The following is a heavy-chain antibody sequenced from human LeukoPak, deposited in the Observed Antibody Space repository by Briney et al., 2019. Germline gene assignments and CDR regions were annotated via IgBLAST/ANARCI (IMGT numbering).Heavy chain of an antibody. J-gene: IGHJ4*02. Sequence: SETLSLTCVVAGYSANSGYHGGWVRQAPGKGLEWIGSISHFGATAYNPSLRSRVTISLDTSKNQFSLKLTSVTAADTAVYFCARDLGKGGNSDYWGQGILVTVSS. D-gene: IGHD4-23*01. CDR1: GYSANSGYH. CDR3: ARDLGKGGNSDY. CDR2: ISHFGAT. V-gene: IGHV4-38-2*02.